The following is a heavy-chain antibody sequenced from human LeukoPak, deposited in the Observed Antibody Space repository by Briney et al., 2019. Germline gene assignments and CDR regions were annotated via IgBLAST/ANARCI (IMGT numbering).Heavy chain of an antibody. V-gene: IGHV3-30*09. J-gene: IGHJ4*02. CDR1: GFTFSTYP. D-gene: IGHD3-10*01. Sequence: GRSLRLSCAASGFTFSTYPMHWVRQAPGKGLEWVAVISYDGTNKYFADSVKGRFAISRDNSKSTLYLQMNRLRPEDTALYYCGRGHYYASGKIDYWGQGTLVTVSP. CDR3: GRGHYYASGKIDY. CDR2: ISYDGTNK.